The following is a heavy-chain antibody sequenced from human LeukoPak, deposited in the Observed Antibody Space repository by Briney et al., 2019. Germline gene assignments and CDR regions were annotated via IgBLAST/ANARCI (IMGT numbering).Heavy chain of an antibody. CDR2: INPNSGGT. D-gene: IGHD5-12*01. V-gene: IGHV1-2*02. CDR1: GYTFTGYY. J-gene: IGHJ4*02. Sequence: ASVKVSCKASGYTFTGYYMHWVRQAPGQGLEWMGWINPNSGGTNYAHNFQGRVTITTDESTSTAYMELSSLRSEDTAVYYCASGVATNRPADASIDYWGQGTLVTVSS. CDR3: ASGVATNRPADASIDY.